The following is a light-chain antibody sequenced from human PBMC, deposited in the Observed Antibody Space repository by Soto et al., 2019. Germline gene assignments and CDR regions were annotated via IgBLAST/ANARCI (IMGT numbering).Light chain of an antibody. V-gene: IGKV1-39*01. CDR3: HQSFTTPHT. J-gene: IGKJ2*01. Sequence: DIQMTQSPSSLSASVGDRVTITCRASQSISDYLSWYQQEPGKAPNLLIYAASNLQGGVPSRFRGSGSGTDFTLTISSLQPEDSATYYCHQSFTTPHTFGQGTKLEIK. CDR1: QSISDY. CDR2: AAS.